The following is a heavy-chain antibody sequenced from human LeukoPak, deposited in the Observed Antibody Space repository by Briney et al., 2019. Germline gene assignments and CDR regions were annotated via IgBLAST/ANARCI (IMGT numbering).Heavy chain of an antibody. CDR1: GFTFSSYW. D-gene: IGHD6-6*01. CDR3: ARVRSIAALGPFDY. Sequence: GGSLRLSCAASGFTFSSYWMHWVRQAPGKELVWVSRINTDGSSTSYTDSVKGRLTISRDNAKNTLYLQMNSLRAEDTAVYYCARVRSIAALGPFDYWGQGTLVTVSS. V-gene: IGHV3-74*01. CDR2: INTDGSST. J-gene: IGHJ4*02.